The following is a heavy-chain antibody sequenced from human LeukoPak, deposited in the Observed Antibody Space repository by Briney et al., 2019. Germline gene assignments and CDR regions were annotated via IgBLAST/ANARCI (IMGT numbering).Heavy chain of an antibody. D-gene: IGHD3-10*01. CDR3: VRVVGSYRLSYFDY. Sequence: PGGSLRLSCAASGFTFSSYGMHWVRQAPGKGLEWVAFIRYDGSNRYYADSVKGRFTISRDNSKNTLCLQMNSLRAEDTAVYYCVRVVGSYRLSYFDYWGQGTLVTVSS. J-gene: IGHJ4*02. V-gene: IGHV3-30*02. CDR2: IRYDGSNR. CDR1: GFTFSSYG.